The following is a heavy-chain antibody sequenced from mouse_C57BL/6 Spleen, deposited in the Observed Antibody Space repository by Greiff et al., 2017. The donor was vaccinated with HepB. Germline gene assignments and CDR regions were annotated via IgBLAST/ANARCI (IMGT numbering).Heavy chain of an antibody. V-gene: IGHV1-5*01. Sequence: VQLKQSGTVLARPGASVKMSCKTSGYTFTSYWMHWVKQRPGQGLEWIGAIYPGNSDTSYNQKFKGKAKLTAVTSASTAYMELSSLTNEDSAVYYCTERLYYDDGRFAHWAQGTLVIVSA. CDR1: GYTFTSYW. CDR3: TERLYYDDGRFAH. D-gene: IGHD2-4*01. J-gene: IGHJ3*01. CDR2: IYPGNSDT.